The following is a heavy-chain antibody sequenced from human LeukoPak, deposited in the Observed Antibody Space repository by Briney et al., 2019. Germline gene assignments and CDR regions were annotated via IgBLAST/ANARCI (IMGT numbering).Heavy chain of an antibody. D-gene: IGHD3-22*01. CDR3: ARMAREYYYDSSGSFDI. J-gene: IGHJ3*02. V-gene: IGHV1-2*02. CDR2: INPNSGGT. CDR1: GYTFTGYY. Sequence: ASVKVSCKASGYTFTGYYMHWVRQAPGQGLEWMGWINPNSGGTNYAQKFQGRVTMTRDTSISTAYMELSRLRSDDTAVYYCARMAREYYYDSSGSFDIWGQGTMVTVSS.